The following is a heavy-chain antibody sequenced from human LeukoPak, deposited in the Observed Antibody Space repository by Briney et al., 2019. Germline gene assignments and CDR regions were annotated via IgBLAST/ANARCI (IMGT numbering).Heavy chain of an antibody. J-gene: IGHJ4*02. D-gene: IGHD3-10*01. CDR2: ISGGGGDT. CDR1: GFPFSNNV. V-gene: IGHV3-23*01. Sequence: GGSLRLSCAASGFPFSNNVMTWVRQAPGRGLDWLSAISGGGGDTYYADSVKGRFAISRDNSKNILYLQMSSLTAEDTAVYYCAKTFPYGTTWFGFCDYWGQGALVTVSS. CDR3: AKTFPYGTTWFGFCDY.